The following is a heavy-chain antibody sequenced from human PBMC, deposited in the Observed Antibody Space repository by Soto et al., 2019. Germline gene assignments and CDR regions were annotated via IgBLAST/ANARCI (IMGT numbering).Heavy chain of an antibody. CDR2: IYYSGST. D-gene: IGHD3-3*01. CDR1: GGSISSGDYY. J-gene: IGHJ5*02. Sequence: SKTLSLTCTVSGGSISSGDYYWSWIRQPPGKGLEWIGYIYYSGSTYYNPSLKSRVTISVDTSKNQFSLKLSSVTAADTAVYYCARRYYDFWSGHHWRFDPWGQGTLVTVSS. CDR3: ARRYYDFWSGHHWRFDP. V-gene: IGHV4-30-4*01.